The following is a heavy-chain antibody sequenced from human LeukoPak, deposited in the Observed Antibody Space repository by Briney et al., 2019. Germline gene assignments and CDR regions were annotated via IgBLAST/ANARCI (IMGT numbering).Heavy chain of an antibody. V-gene: IGHV3-21*01. J-gene: IGHJ5*02. CDR2: ISSSSSYI. D-gene: IGHD3-3*01. Sequence: GGSLRLSCAASGFTFSSYSMNWVRQAPGKGLEWVSSISSSSSYIYYADSVKGRFTISRDNAKNSLYLQINSLRAEDTAVYYCARGYDFWSGYYTNNWFDTWGQGTLVTVSS. CDR1: GFTFSSYS. CDR3: ARGYDFWSGYYTNNWFDT.